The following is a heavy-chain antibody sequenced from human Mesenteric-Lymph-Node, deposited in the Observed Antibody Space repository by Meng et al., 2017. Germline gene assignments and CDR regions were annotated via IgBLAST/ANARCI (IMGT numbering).Heavy chain of an antibody. CDR3: TRHRDGEYGLSGGGDY. CDR2: ISGSGSTI. Sequence: SLKISCAASGFTFSSLEMNWLRQAPGKVPEWCSYISGSGSTIYYADSVRGRFTISRDNAKNSLYLQMNRLRAEDTAVYYCTRHRDGEYGLSGGGDYWGQGTLVTVSS. D-gene: IGHD4-17*01. J-gene: IGHJ4*02. V-gene: IGHV3-48*03. CDR1: GFTFSSLE.